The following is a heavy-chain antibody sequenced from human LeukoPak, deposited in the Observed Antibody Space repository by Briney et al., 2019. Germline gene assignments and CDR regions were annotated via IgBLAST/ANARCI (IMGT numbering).Heavy chain of an antibody. CDR1: GFTFSSYA. Sequence: GGSLRLSCAASGFTFSSYAMTWVRQAPGKGREWVSAMSGSGGTTYYADSVKARFTISRDNAKNTLYLQMNSLSAEDAAVYYCAKGLINDWSALDYWGQGTLVTVSS. J-gene: IGHJ4*02. CDR3: AKGLINDWSALDY. D-gene: IGHD3-9*01. V-gene: IGHV3-23*01. CDR2: MSGSGGTT.